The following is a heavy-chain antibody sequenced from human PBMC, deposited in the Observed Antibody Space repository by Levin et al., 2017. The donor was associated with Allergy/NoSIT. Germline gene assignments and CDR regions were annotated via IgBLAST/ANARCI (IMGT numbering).Heavy chain of an antibody. Sequence: SQTLSLTCTVSGDLMTSLYWSWLRQPPGKGLEWIGYTYYTGSTNYNPSLKSRVTISIDRSKKQFSLKLNSVTATDTAVYYCARGSISAAHDFWGQGTLVTVSS. CDR3: ARGSISAAHDF. V-gene: IGHV4-59*08. CDR2: TYYTGST. CDR1: GDLMTSLY. D-gene: IGHD6-13*01. J-gene: IGHJ4*02.